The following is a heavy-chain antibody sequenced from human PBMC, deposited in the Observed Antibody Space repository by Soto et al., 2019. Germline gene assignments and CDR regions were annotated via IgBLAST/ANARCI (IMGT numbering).Heavy chain of an antibody. J-gene: IGHJ6*02. CDR1: GFNFNNYA. CDR2: VSFDGSST. D-gene: IGHD2-21*01. CDR3: AKAGLGGDYYYGLDV. V-gene: IGHV3-30*18. Sequence: QVQVVESGGGVVRPGRSLRLSCAASGFNFNNYAMHWVRQAPGKGLEWVAVVSFDGSSTYYADSVKGRFTISRDSSNNTVSLQMNSLTNEDTAAYYCAKAGLGGDYYYGLDVWGQGTTVTVSS.